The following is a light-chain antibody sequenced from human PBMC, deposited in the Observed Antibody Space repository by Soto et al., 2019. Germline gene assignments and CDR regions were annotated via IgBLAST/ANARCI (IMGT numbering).Light chain of an antibody. CDR1: QSVSSQ. J-gene: IGKJ2*01. CDR3: QQRSNWHPQYT. V-gene: IGKV3-11*01. Sequence: EIVLTQSPATLSLSPGERATLSCRASQSVSSQLAWYQQKPGQAPRLLIHDASNRATGIPARFSGSGSGTDFTLTISSLEPEDFAVYYCQQRSNWHPQYTFGQGTKLEIK. CDR2: DAS.